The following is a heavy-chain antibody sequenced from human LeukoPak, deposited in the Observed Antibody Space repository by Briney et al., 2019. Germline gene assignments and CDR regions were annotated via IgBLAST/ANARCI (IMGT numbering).Heavy chain of an antibody. CDR2: IYYSGST. CDR1: GGSISSSSYY. V-gene: IGHV4-39*07. D-gene: IGHD6-13*01. CDR3: ARTDPVAADLKGLFDY. J-gene: IGHJ4*02. Sequence: PSETLSLTCTVSGGSISSSSYYWGWIRQPPGKGLEWIGSIYYSGSTYYNPSLKSRVTISVDTSKNQFSLKLSSVTAADTAVYYCARTDPVAADLKGLFDYWGQGTLVTVSS.